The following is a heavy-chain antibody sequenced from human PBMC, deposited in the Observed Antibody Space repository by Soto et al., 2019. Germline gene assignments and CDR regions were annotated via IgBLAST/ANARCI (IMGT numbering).Heavy chain of an antibody. CDR2: IRSKDNSYAT. D-gene: IGHD1-1*01. Sequence: GGSLRLSCAASGCTFSVSAMHLVRQASGKGLEWVGRIRSKDNSYATAYAASVKGRFTISRDDSKNTAYLQMNSLKTEDTAVYYCTRRNAGTTAFDYWGQGTLVTVSS. CDR3: TRRNAGTTAFDY. V-gene: IGHV3-73*01. CDR1: GCTFSVSA. J-gene: IGHJ4*02.